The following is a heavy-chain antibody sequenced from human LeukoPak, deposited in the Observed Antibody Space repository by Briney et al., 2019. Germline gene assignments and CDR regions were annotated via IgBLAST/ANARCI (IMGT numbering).Heavy chain of an antibody. CDR3: ARVKRIAAAGTDSYYYGMDV. D-gene: IGHD6-13*01. J-gene: IGHJ6*02. V-gene: IGHV3-9*01. CDR2: ISWNSGSI. Sequence: PGRSLRLSCAASGFTFDDYAMHWVRQAPGKGLEWVSGISWNSGSIGYADSVKGRFTISRDNAKNSLYLQMNSLRAEDTALYHCARVKRIAAAGTDSYYYGMDVWGQGTTVTVSS. CDR1: GFTFDDYA.